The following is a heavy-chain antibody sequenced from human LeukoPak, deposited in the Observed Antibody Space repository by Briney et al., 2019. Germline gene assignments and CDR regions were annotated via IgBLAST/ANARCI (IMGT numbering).Heavy chain of an antibody. V-gene: IGHV5-51*01. Sequence: GASLKISCKGSGYLFTSYWIGWGRQLPGKGLEWVGIIYSGDSDTRYSPSLQGQVTISADKSISTAYLQWSSLKASHTAMYYCARHSGIVGAHIDYWGQGTLVTVSS. D-gene: IGHD1-26*01. CDR2: IYSGDSDT. CDR3: ARHSGIVGAHIDY. J-gene: IGHJ4*02. CDR1: GYLFTSYW.